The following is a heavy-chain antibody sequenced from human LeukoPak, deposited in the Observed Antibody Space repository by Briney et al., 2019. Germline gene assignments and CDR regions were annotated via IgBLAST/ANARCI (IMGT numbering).Heavy chain of an antibody. D-gene: IGHD3-3*01. CDR2: IYSGGST. J-gene: IGHJ4*02. CDR1: GFTVSSNY. Sequence: PGGSLRLSCAASGFTVSSNYMSWVRQAPGKGLEWVSVIYSGGSTYYADSAKGRFTISRDNSKNTLYLQMNSLRAEDTAVYYCARGRRITIFGVVIGPFDCWGQGTLVTVSS. CDR3: ARGRRITIFGVVIGPFDC. V-gene: IGHV3-66*01.